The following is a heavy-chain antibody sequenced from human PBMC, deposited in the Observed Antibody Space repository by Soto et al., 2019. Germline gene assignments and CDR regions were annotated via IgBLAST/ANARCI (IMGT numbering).Heavy chain of an antibody. Sequence: QVQLQESGPGLVKPSETLSLTCTVSGGSISGHYWSWIRQPPRRRLEWIGYIFYSGGTNYNPSLKSRVTISVDTSKNQFSLKLNSVTAADTAVYYCARVGGSGWSPDYWGQGTLVTVSS. D-gene: IGHD6-19*01. CDR2: IFYSGGT. J-gene: IGHJ4*02. CDR1: GGSISGHY. CDR3: ARVGGSGWSPDY. V-gene: IGHV4-59*11.